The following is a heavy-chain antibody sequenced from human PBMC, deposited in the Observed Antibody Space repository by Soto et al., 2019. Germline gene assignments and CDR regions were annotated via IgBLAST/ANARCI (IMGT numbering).Heavy chain of an antibody. Sequence: GESQKIPSQVSGNDFGIHWIGRVRQTPGRGLEWVGFIYPGDSETRYSPSYEGHVTISADRSSKTAYLQWRGLKASDTATYYCARHRRAIVATTDPLDIWGQGTKVTVSS. CDR3: ARHRRAIVATTDPLDI. CDR2: IYPGDSET. V-gene: IGHV5-51*01. CDR1: GNDFGIHW. D-gene: IGHD1-26*01. J-gene: IGHJ3*02.